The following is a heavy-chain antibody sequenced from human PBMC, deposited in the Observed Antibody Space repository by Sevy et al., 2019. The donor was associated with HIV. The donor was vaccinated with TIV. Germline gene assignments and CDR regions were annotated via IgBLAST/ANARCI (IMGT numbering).Heavy chain of an antibody. V-gene: IGHV3-13*05. J-gene: IGHJ6*02. D-gene: IGHD5-12*01. CDR3: ARSGGYSDNGMDV. CDR1: GFSFSSYD. CDR2: IGSSGDP. Sequence: GGSLRLSCAASGFSFSSYDMHWVRQVTGKGLESVSVIGSSGDPYYPGSVKGRFTISRENAKNSVYLQMNSLRAGDTAVYYCARSGGYSDNGMDVWGQGSTVTVSS.